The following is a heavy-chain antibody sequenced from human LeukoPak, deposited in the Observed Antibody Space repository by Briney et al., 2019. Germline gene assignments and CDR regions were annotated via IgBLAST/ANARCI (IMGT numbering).Heavy chain of an antibody. D-gene: IGHD5-12*01. CDR1: GFSFSNAW. CDR2: IKSKTTGGTA. Sequence: GGSLRLSCAASGFSFSNAWMSWVRQAPGKGLEWVGRIKSKTTGGTADFAAPVKGRFTISRDDSKNTLYLQMNSLEIEDTAVYYCTTPGGLIVATTPFDYWGQGTLVTVSS. V-gene: IGHV3-15*01. J-gene: IGHJ4*02. CDR3: TTPGGLIVATTPFDY.